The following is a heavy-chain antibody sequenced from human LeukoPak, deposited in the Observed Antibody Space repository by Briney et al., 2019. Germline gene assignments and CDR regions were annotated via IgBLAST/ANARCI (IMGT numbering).Heavy chain of an antibody. CDR1: GITFSSHW. J-gene: IGHJ5*02. V-gene: IGHV3-74*03. D-gene: IGHD1-1*01. CDR2: INSDGSRT. CDR3: AREQLEPSSHPFDP. Sequence: GGSLRLSCAASGITFSSHWMHWVRQTPEKGLVWVSRINSDGSRTTYADSVKGRFTISRDNAKNTLYLKMNSLRAEDTAVYYCAREQLEPSSHPFDPWGQGTLVTVSS.